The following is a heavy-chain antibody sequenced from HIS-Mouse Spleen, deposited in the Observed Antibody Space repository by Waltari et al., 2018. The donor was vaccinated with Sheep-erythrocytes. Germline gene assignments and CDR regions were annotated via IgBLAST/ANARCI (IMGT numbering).Heavy chain of an antibody. CDR3: ATSSSGYGDY. J-gene: IGHJ4*02. CDR1: GFTFSSYG. D-gene: IGHD5-12*01. Sequence: QVQLVESGGGVVQPGRSLRLSCAASGFTFSSYGMHWVRQAPGKGLEWVEVISDEGSNKYYADSVKGRFTSARDNSKNTLYLQMNSLRAEDTAVYYCATSSSGYGDYWGQGTLVTVSS. CDR2: ISDEGSNK. V-gene: IGHV3-30*03.